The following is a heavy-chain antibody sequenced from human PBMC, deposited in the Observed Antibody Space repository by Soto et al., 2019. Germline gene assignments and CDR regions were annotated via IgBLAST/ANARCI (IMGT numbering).Heavy chain of an antibody. CDR3: ARERQQQLVLCCYYYGMDV. V-gene: IGHV3-30-3*01. Sequence: QVQLVESGGGVVQPGRSLRLSCAASGFTFSSYAMHWVRQAPGKGLEWVAVISYDGSNKYYADSVKGRFTISRDNSKNTLYLQMNSLRAEDTAVYYCARERQQQLVLCCYYYGMDVWGQGTTVTVSS. J-gene: IGHJ6*02. D-gene: IGHD6-13*01. CDR2: ISYDGSNK. CDR1: GFTFSSYA.